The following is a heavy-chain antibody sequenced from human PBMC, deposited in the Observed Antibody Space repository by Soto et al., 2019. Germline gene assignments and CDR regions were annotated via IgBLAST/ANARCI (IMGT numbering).Heavy chain of an antibody. CDR3: AKAPRGGVIITTYSAHIDY. CDR2: INPDGGST. CDR1: GYTFTSYY. D-gene: IGHD3-3*01. J-gene: IGHJ4*02. Sequence: QVQLVQSGAEVKKPGASVMLSCKASGYTFTSYYMHWVRQAPGQGLEWMGIINPDGGSTRYAQKCQGRVTMTRDTSTSTIYMELSSLRSEDTAVYYCAKAPRGGVIITTYSAHIDYWGQGTLVTVSS. V-gene: IGHV1-46*01.